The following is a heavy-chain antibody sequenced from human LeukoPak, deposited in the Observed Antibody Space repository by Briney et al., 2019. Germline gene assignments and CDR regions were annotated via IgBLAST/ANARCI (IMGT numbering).Heavy chain of an antibody. Sequence: GGSLRLSCAASGFTFSSYSMNWVRQAPGKGLDWVSSISSSSSYIYYADSVKGRFTISRDNAKNSLYLQMNSLRAEDTAVYYCARGVLWDFWSGYYYYYYYMDVWGKGTTVTVSS. J-gene: IGHJ6*03. CDR2: ISSSSSYI. CDR3: ARGVLWDFWSGYYYYYYYMDV. V-gene: IGHV3-21*01. CDR1: GFTFSSYS. D-gene: IGHD3-3*01.